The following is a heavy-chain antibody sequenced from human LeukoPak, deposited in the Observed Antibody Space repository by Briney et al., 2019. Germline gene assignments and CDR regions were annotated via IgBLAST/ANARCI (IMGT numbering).Heavy chain of an antibody. V-gene: IGHV4-34*01. Sequence: PSETLSLTCAVYGGSFSGYYWSWIRQPPGKGLEWIGEINHSGSTNYNPSLKSRVTISVDTSKNQFSLKLSSVTAADTAVYYCARGPGSLGSGRYRVTARGYFDLWGRGTLVTVSS. CDR2: INHSGST. CDR3: ARGPGSLGSGRYRVTARGYFDL. J-gene: IGHJ2*01. CDR1: GGSFSGYY. D-gene: IGHD6-19*01.